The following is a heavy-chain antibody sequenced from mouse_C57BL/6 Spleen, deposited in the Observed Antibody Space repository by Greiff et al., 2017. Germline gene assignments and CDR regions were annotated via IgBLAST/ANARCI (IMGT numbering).Heavy chain of an antibody. J-gene: IGHJ2*01. CDR1: GFTFSDYG. CDR2: ISSGSSTI. V-gene: IGHV5-17*01. Sequence: EVQRVESGGGLVKPGGSLKLSCAASGFTFSDYGMHWVRQAPEKGLEWVAYISSGSSTIYYADTVKGRFTISRDNAKNTLFLQMTSLRSEDTAMYYYARGYDYDDHYYDYWGQGTTLTVSS. D-gene: IGHD2-4*01. CDR3: ARGYDYDDHYYDY.